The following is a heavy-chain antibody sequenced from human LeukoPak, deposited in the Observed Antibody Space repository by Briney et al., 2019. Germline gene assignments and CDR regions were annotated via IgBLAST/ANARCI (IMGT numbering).Heavy chain of an antibody. Sequence: SETLSLTCTVSGGSISSYYWSWIRQPPGKGLEWIGYIYYSGSTDYNPSLKSRVTISVDTSKNQFSLKLSSVTAADTAAYYCAREGVTKYYFDYWGQGTLVTVSS. V-gene: IGHV4-59*01. CDR2: IYYSGST. CDR1: GGSISSYY. CDR3: AREGVTKYYFDY. D-gene: IGHD4-11*01. J-gene: IGHJ4*02.